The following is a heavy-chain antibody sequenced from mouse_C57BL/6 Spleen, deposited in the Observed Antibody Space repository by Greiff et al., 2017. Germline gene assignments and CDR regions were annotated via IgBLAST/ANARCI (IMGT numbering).Heavy chain of an antibody. CDR1: GYAFSSSW. CDR2: IYPGDGDT. V-gene: IGHV1-82*01. CDR3: ARSGGWDYGNYGGNYAMDY. D-gene: IGHD2-1*01. J-gene: IGHJ4*01. Sequence: QVQLQQSGPELVKPGASVKISCKASGYAFSSSWMNWVKQRPGKGLEWIGRIYPGDGDTNYNGKFKGKATLTADKSSSTAYMQLSSLTSEDSAVYFCARSGGWDYGNYGGNYAMDYWGQGTSVTVSS.